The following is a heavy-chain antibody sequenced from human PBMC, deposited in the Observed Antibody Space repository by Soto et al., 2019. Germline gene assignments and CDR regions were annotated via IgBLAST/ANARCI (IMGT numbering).Heavy chain of an antibody. CDR1: GYRCTNYW. D-gene: IGHD6-25*01. J-gene: IGHJ6*02. CDR2: IYRSDSDI. Sequence: PGESLKNSCKGSGYRCTNYWIAWVRQRPGKGLEWMGIIYRSDSDIRYSPSFQGQVTISADKSISTAYLQWSSLKASDTAMYYSARYFGRSGWSNYYYYYLMAVCAQGTTVPVSS. V-gene: IGHV5-51*01. CDR3: ARYFGRSGWSNYYYYYLMAV.